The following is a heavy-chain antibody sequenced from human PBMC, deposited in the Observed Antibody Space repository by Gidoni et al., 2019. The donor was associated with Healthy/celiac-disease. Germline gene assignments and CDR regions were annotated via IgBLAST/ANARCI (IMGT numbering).Heavy chain of an antibody. Sequence: EVQLVESGGGLVKPGWSLRLSCAASGFTFSKAWMHWVRQAQGKGMEWVGRIKGKTDGGTTDYAAPVKGRFTISRDDSKNTLYLQMNSLKTEDAAVYYCATGGVIVTWGQGTTVTVSS. V-gene: IGHV3-15*07. J-gene: IGHJ6*02. D-gene: IGHD3-16*02. CDR3: ATGGVIVT. CDR1: GFTFSKAW. CDR2: IKGKTDGGTT.